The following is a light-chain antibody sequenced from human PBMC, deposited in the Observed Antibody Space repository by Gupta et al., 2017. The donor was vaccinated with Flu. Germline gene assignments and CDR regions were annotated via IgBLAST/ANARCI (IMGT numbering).Light chain of an antibody. V-gene: IGKV1-39*01. J-gene: IGKJ5*01. CDR1: QSSGSY. CDR2: GAT. CDR3: QQSRTSPST. Sequence: QMTQSPSSVSASVGYTVTITCRASQSSGSYLSWHQQRPGMSPRLLISGATTLEGGAPSRFSGSVSGTEFTLTISDLEPEDLATYFCQQSRTSPSTFGQGTR.